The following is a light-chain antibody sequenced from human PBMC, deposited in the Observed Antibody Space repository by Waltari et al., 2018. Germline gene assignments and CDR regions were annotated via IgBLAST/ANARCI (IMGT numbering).Light chain of an antibody. CDR1: QSIGST. CDR2: FAS. V-gene: IGKV6-21*02. CDR3: HQSSVLPYT. Sequence: EIVLTQSPDFQSVAPKEKVTITCRASQSIGSTLHWYQPKPDQSPKLLIKFASQSISGVPARFSGSGSGTDFTLTISSLEAEDAATYYCHQSSVLPYTFGQGAKLEIK. J-gene: IGKJ2*01.